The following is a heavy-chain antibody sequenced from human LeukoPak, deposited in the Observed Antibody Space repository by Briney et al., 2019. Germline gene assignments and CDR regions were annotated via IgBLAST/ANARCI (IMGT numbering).Heavy chain of an antibody. CDR3: AKFSSWRFLDY. D-gene: IGHD3-3*01. CDR1: AFIFSGHW. Sequence: GGSLRLSCEGSAFIFSGHWMNWVRQTPGKGLEWVASIKEDGSERQYVDSVKGRFSISRDNSKNTLYLQMNSLRAEDTAVYYCAKFSSWRFLDYWGQGTLVAVSS. J-gene: IGHJ4*02. V-gene: IGHV3-7*03. CDR2: IKEDGSER.